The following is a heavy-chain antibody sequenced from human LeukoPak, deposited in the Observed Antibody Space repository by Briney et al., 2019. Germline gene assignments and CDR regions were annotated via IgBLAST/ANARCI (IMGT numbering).Heavy chain of an antibody. Sequence: GGSLRLSCAASGFTFSSYWMSWVRQAPGKGLEWVANIKQDGSEKYYVDSVKGRFTISRDNAKNSLYLQMNSLRAEDMAVYYCAREDFWSGYYTDWFDPWGQGALVTVSS. J-gene: IGHJ5*02. CDR2: IKQDGSEK. CDR1: GFTFSSYW. D-gene: IGHD3-3*01. CDR3: AREDFWSGYYTDWFDP. V-gene: IGHV3-7*01.